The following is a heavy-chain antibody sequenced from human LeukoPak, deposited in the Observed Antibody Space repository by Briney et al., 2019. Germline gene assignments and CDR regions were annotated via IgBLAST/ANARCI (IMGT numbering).Heavy chain of an antibody. V-gene: IGHV4-39*01. CDR2: IYYSGST. D-gene: IGHD1-26*01. CDR3: ARRRGALDY. Sequence: PSETLSLTCGVSGDSISSSNYYWGWIRQPPGKGLEWIGSIYYSGSTYYNPSLKSRVTISVDTSRNQFSLKLSSVTAADTAVYYCARRRGALDYWGQGTLVTVSS. J-gene: IGHJ4*02. CDR1: GDSISSSNYY.